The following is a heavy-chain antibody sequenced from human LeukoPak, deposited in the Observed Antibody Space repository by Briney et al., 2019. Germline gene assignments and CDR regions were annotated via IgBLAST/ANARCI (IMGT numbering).Heavy chain of an antibody. Sequence: SETLSLTCSVSDGSINSYYWNWLRRPPGKGLEWIGYIYYNGNTNYSPSLKSRVTMSVDTSKHLFSLTVSSVTAAEPAVYYCARGRSNSYGMDVWGQGTTVTVSS. J-gene: IGHJ6*02. CDR2: IYYNGNT. CDR3: ARGRSNSYGMDV. CDR1: DGSINSYY. V-gene: IGHV4-59*01. D-gene: IGHD1-26*01.